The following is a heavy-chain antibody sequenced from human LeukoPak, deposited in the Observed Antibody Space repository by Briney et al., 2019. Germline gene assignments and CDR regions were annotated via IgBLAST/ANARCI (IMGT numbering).Heavy chain of an antibody. Sequence: PGRSLRLSCAASGFTFSSYGVHWVRQAPGKGLEWVAVISYDGSNKYYADSVKGRFTISRDNSKNTLYLQMNSLRAEDTAVYYCAKGRLDYWGQGTLVTVSS. CDR1: GFTFSSYG. CDR3: AKGRLDY. CDR2: ISYDGSNK. V-gene: IGHV3-30*18. J-gene: IGHJ4*02.